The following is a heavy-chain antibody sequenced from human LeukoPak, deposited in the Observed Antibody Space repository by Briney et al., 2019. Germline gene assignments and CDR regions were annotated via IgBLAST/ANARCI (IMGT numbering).Heavy chain of an antibody. Sequence: SQTLSLTCALSGDIFSSNSVAWNWSRQSPSRGLEWLGRTYSGSKSYSDYALSIKGRITINPDTSKNQFPLQLTSVTPEDTAVYYCPRIGGDYSYGMDVWGQGTTVTVSS. J-gene: IGHJ6*02. CDR2: TYSGSKSYS. CDR3: PRIGGDYSYGMDV. D-gene: IGHD2-21*01. CDR1: GDIFSSNSVA. V-gene: IGHV6-1*01.